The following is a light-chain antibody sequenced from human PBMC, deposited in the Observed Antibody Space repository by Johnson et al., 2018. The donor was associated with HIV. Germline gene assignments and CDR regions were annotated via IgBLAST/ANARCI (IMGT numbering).Light chain of an antibody. Sequence: QSVLTQPPSVSAAPGQKVTISCSGSSSNIGNNYVSWYQQLPGTAPKLLIYDNNQRPSGIPDRFSGSKSGTSATLGITGLQTGDEADYYCGTWASSLSAEAVFCSGTKVTVL. CDR3: GTWASSLSAEAV. CDR1: SSNIGNNY. J-gene: IGLJ1*01. CDR2: DNN. V-gene: IGLV1-51*01.